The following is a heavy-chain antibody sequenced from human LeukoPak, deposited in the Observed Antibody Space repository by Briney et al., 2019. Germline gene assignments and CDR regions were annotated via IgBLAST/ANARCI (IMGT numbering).Heavy chain of an antibody. D-gene: IGHD4-17*01. CDR2: ISSSSSYI. J-gene: IGHJ6*03. Sequence: GGSLRLSCAASGFTFSSYSMNWGRQAPGKGLEWVSSISSSSSYIYYADSVKGRFTSSRDNAKNSLYLQMNSLRADATAVYYCARENIFATVTFPPMDVWGKGTTVTVSS. V-gene: IGHV3-21*01. CDR1: GFTFSSYS. CDR3: ARENIFATVTFPPMDV.